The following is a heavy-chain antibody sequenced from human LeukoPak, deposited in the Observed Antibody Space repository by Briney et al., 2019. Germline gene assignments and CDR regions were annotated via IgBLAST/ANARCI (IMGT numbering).Heavy chain of an antibody. CDR3: VRGATVAATSDL. CDR2: ISYDGTNK. D-gene: IGHD6-19*01. J-gene: IGHJ3*01. Sequence: PGRSLRLSCVASGFTLSSHAMHWVRQAPGRGLEWVAVISYDGTNKYYGDSVMGRFTISRDRSKNTLYLEMNSLRGEDTAVYYCVRGATVAATSDLRGQGPVVNVSS. V-gene: IGHV3-30-3*01. CDR1: GFTLSSHA.